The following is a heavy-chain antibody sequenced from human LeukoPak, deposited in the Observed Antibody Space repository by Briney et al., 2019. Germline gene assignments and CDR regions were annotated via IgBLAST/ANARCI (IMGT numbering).Heavy chain of an antibody. Sequence: PSETLSLTCTVSGGSIRSFYWSWFRQPPGKGLEWIGYIYSSGSTNYNPSLRSRVTISVDMSKNQFSLKLSSVTAADTAVYYCARAQYCSSTSCYQDAFDIWGQGTMVTVSS. CDR3: ARAQYCSSTSCYQDAFDI. CDR1: GGSIRSFY. D-gene: IGHD2-2*01. V-gene: IGHV4-4*09. CDR2: IYSSGST. J-gene: IGHJ3*02.